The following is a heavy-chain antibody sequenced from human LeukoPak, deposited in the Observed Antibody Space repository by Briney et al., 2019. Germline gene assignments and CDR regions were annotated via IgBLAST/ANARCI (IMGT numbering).Heavy chain of an antibody. CDR1: GGSISSYY. V-gene: IGHV4-59*01. Sequence: SETLSLTCTVSGGSISSYYWSVIRQSPEKGLEWIGYIHYTGNTNYNPSLKSRVTILLDASKNQFSLNLYSVTAADTAVYYCAGSPNPYYFDFCGQGSLVTVSS. D-gene: IGHD6-19*01. J-gene: IGHJ4*02. CDR2: IHYTGNT. CDR3: AGSPNPYYFDF.